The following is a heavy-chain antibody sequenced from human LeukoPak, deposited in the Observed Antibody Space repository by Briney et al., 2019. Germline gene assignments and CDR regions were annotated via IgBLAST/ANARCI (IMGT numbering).Heavy chain of an antibody. Sequence: SETLSLTCAVYGGSFSGYYWRWIRQPPGKGLEWIGEINHSGSTNYNPSLKSRVTISVDTSKNQFSLKLSSVTAADTAVYYCARVPNWKTRPADYWGQGTLVTVSS. CDR1: GGSFSGYY. D-gene: IGHD6-6*01. CDR2: INHSGST. J-gene: IGHJ4*02. V-gene: IGHV4-34*01. CDR3: ARVPNWKTRPADY.